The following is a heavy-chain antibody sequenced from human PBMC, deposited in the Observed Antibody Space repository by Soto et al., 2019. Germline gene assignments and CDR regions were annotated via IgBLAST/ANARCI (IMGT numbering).Heavy chain of an antibody. Sequence: ASVKVSCKASGYTFTGYYMHWVRQAPGQGLEWMGWINPNSGGTNYAQKFQGWVTMTRDTSISTAYMELSWLISDDTAVYYCARVGATDAFDIWGQGTMVTVSS. V-gene: IGHV1-2*04. CDR3: ARVGATDAFDI. J-gene: IGHJ3*02. D-gene: IGHD1-26*01. CDR2: INPNSGGT. CDR1: GYTFTGYY.